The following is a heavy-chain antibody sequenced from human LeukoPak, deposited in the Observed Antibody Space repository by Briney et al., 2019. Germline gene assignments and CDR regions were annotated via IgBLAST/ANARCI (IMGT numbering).Heavy chain of an antibody. V-gene: IGHV3-64*01. D-gene: IGHD3-10*01. CDR3: ARGYYGSGSYYNFDY. CDR2: ISSNGGST. Sequence: GGSLRLSCAASGFTFSSYAMHWVRQAPGKGLEYVSAISSNGGSTYYGNSVKGRFTISRDNSKNTLYLQMGSLRAEDMAVYYCARGYYGSGSYYNFDYWGQGTLVTVSS. CDR1: GFTFSSYA. J-gene: IGHJ4*02.